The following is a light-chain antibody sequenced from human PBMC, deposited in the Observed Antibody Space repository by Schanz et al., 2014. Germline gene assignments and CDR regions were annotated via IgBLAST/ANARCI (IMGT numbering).Light chain of an antibody. Sequence: QSALTQPPSASGSPGQSVTISCTGTSSDVGGYKYVSWYQQHPGKAPKLMIYEVNKRPSGVPDRFSGSKSGNTASLTVSGLQADDEADYYCSSYTTNIPRVFGGGTKLTVL. CDR1: SSDVGGYKY. V-gene: IGLV2-8*01. CDR3: SSYTTNIPRV. J-gene: IGLJ3*02. CDR2: EVN.